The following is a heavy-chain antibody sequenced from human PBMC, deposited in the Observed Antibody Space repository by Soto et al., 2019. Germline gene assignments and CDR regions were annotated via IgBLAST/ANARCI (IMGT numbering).Heavy chain of an antibody. CDR1: GFTFSSYA. Sequence: EVQLLESGGGLVQPGGSLRLSCAASGFTFSSYAMSWVRQAPGKGLEWVSAISGSGGSTYYADSVKGRFTISRDNSKNTLYLQMNSLRAEDTAVYYCAKAGQYYYDSSGNPFDYWGQGTLVTVSS. CDR3: AKAGQYYYDSSGNPFDY. CDR2: ISGSGGST. D-gene: IGHD3-22*01. V-gene: IGHV3-23*01. J-gene: IGHJ4*02.